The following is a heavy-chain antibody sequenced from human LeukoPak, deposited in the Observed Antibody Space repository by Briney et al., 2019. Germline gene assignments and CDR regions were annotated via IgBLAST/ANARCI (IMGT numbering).Heavy chain of an antibody. CDR2: ISAYNGNT. Sequence: SVKVSCKASGYSFTSYGISWVRQAPGHGLEWMGWISAYNGNTNYAQKLQGRVTMTTDTSTSTAYMELRSLRSDDTAVYYCARISRFGIVGARDDAFDIWGQGTMVTVSS. D-gene: IGHD1-26*01. CDR3: ARISRFGIVGARDDAFDI. V-gene: IGHV1-18*01. CDR1: GYSFTSYG. J-gene: IGHJ3*02.